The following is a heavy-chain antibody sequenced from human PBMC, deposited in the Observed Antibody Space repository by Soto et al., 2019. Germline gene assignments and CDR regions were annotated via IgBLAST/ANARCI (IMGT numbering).Heavy chain of an antibody. CDR3: ARATGYSSSFDS. CDR2: IWYDGSNK. CDR1: GFTFSSYG. D-gene: IGHD6-19*01. J-gene: IGHJ4*02. Sequence: HPGGSLRLSCAASGFTFSSYGMHWFRQAPGKGLEWVAVIWYDGSNKYYADSVKGRFTISRDNSKNTLYLQMNSLRAEDTAVYYWARATGYSSSFDSSGQGPLVTVSS. V-gene: IGHV3-33*01.